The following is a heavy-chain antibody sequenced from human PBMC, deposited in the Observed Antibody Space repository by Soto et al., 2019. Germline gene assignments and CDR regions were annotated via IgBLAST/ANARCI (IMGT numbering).Heavy chain of an antibody. CDR2: MNPNSGNT. CDR1: GYTFTSYD. CDR3: ARGPRESSDAFDI. D-gene: IGHD1-26*01. J-gene: IGHJ3*02. Sequence: ASVKVSCKASGYTFTSYDINWVRQATGQGLEWMGWMNPNSGNTGYAQKFQGRVTMTRNSSIRTAYMEVSSLRSEDTAVYYCARGPRESSDAFDIWGQGTMVTVSS. V-gene: IGHV1-8*01.